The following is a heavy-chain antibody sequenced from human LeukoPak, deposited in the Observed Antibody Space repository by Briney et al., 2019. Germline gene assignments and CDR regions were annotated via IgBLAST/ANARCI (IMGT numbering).Heavy chain of an antibody. CDR2: LYYSGST. CDR3: ARVPEYGGNSMGDY. CDR1: GGSISNTDYY. V-gene: IGHV4-39*07. D-gene: IGHD4-23*01. Sequence: PSGTLSLTCSVSGGSISNTDYYWGWIRQSPGKGLEWIGSLYYSGSTYSNPSLKSRVTISVDTSKNQFSLKLSSVTAADTAVYYCARVPEYGGNSMGDYWGQGTLVTVSS. J-gene: IGHJ4*02.